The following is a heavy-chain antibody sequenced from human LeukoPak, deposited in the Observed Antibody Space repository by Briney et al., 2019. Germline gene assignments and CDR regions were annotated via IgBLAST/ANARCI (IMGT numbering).Heavy chain of an antibody. CDR2: ISSSSSYI. CDR3: ASPQPPDGGSYFDY. D-gene: IGHD1-26*01. V-gene: IGHV3-21*01. CDR1: GFTFSSYS. J-gene: IGHJ4*02. Sequence: GGSLRLSCAASGFTFSSYSMNWVRQAPGKGLEWVSSISSSSSYIYYADSVKGRFTISRDNAKNSLYLQMNSLRAEDTAVYYCASPQPPDGGSYFDYWGQGTLVTVSS.